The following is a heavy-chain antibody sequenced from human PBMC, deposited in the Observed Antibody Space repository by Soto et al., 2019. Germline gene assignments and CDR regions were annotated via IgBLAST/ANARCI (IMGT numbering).Heavy chain of an antibody. CDR3: AKSQEIGTHFFDS. CDR2: IGTAGDT. J-gene: IGHJ4*02. CDR1: GFTFSGFD. V-gene: IGHV3-13*01. D-gene: IGHD6-13*01. Sequence: GGSLRLSXEASGFTFSGFDMHWVRQPTGKGLEWVSSIGTAGDTYYAVSVKGRFTISRDNAKNSLPLQMNSLRAGDMAVYFCAKSQEIGTHFFDSWGQGTQVTVSS.